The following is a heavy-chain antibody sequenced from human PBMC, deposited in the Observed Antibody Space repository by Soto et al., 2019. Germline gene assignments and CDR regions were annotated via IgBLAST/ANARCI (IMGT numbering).Heavy chain of an antibody. CDR3: ARASYYYDSSGYPPPYYFDY. D-gene: IGHD3-22*01. CDR2: ISSSSSTI. J-gene: IGHJ4*02. Sequence: GGSLRLSCAASGFTFSSYSMNWVRQAPGKGLEWVSYISSSSSTIYYADSVKGRFTISRDNAKNSLYLQMNSLRAEDTAVYYCARASYYYDSSGYPPPYYFDYWGQGTLVTVSS. V-gene: IGHV3-48*01. CDR1: GFTFSSYS.